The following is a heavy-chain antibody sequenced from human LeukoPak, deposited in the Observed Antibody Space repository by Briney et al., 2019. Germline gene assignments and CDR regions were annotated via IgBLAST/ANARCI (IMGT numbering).Heavy chain of an antibody. Sequence: GGSPRLSCAASGFTFSNYAMSWVRQAPGKGLEWVPAISGSGGSTYYADSVKGRFTISRDNSKNTLYLQMNSLRAEDTAVYYCAKEELAYCGGDCYWTRTFDYWGQGTLVTVSS. CDR1: GFTFSNYA. CDR3: AKEELAYCGGDCYWTRTFDY. D-gene: IGHD2-21*02. J-gene: IGHJ4*02. CDR2: ISGSGGST. V-gene: IGHV3-23*01.